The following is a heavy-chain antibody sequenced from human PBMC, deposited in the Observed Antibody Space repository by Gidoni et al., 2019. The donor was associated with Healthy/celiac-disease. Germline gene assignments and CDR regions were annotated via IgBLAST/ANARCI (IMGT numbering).Heavy chain of an antibody. CDR3: ARHRSYYDSSGYLIDY. CDR1: GYSFPSSW. Sequence: EVQLVQSGAEVKKPGESLKISCKGSGYSFPSSWIGWVRQRPGKGLEWMGIIYPGDSDTRYSPSFQGQVTISADKSISTAYLQWSSLKASDTAMYYCARHRSYYDSSGYLIDYWGQGTLVTVSS. V-gene: IGHV5-51*01. D-gene: IGHD3-22*01. CDR2: IYPGDSDT. J-gene: IGHJ4*02.